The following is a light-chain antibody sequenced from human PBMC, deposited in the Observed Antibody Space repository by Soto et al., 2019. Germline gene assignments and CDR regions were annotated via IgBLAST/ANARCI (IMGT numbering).Light chain of an antibody. CDR2: DAS. Sequence: DIILKQSPATLSLSKREGATLSCRASQSVSSYLAWYQQKPVQAPRLLIYDASNRATGIPARFSGSGSGTDFTLTISILEAEDFVVYCCQQRSYRPETFGQGTKVDIK. V-gene: IGKV3-11*01. CDR1: QSVSSY. CDR3: QQRSYRPET. J-gene: IGKJ1*01.